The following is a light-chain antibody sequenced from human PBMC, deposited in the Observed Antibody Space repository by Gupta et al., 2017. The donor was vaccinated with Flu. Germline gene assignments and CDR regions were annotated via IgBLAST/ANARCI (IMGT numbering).Light chain of an antibody. CDR3: NSRDSSGNLVV. CDR1: SLRSYY. J-gene: IGLJ2*01. CDR2: GKN. Sequence: GQTVRITCQGDSLRSYYASWYQQKPGQAPVLVIYGKNNRPSGIPDRFSGSSSGNTASLTITGAQAEDEADYYCNSRDSSGNLVVFGGGTKLTVL. V-gene: IGLV3-19*01.